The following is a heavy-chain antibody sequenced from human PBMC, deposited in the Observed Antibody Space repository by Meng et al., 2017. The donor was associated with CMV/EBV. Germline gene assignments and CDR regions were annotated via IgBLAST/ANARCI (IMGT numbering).Heavy chain of an antibody. J-gene: IGHJ6*02. CDR2: IYYSGST. CDR1: GGSTSSGGYY. CDR3: ARGLTTVTNYYYYYGMDV. Sequence: SETLSPTCTVSGGSTSSGGYYWSWIRQHPGKGLEWIWYIYYSGSTYYNPSLKSRVTISVDTSKNQFSLKPSSVTAADTAVYYCARGLTTVTNYYYYYGMDVWGQGTTVTVSS. D-gene: IGHD4-17*01. V-gene: IGHV4-31*03.